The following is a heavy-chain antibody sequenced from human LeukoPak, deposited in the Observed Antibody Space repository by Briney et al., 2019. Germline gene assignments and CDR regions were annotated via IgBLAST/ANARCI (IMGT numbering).Heavy chain of an antibody. CDR2: IKQDGSAK. Sequence: GGSLRLACAASGFTFSSTWMSWVRQAPGKGLEWVANIKQDGSAKYYVDSVKGRFTISRDNARNSLYLQMNSLRAEDTAVYYCARDYQWGFDYWGQGTLVTVSS. D-gene: IGHD1-26*01. V-gene: IGHV3-7*01. J-gene: IGHJ4*02. CDR1: GFTFSSTW. CDR3: ARDYQWGFDY.